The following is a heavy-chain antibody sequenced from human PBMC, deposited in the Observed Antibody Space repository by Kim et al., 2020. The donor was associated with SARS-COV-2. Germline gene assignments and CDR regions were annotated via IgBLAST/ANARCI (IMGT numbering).Heavy chain of an antibody. CDR1: GFSFSSYA. J-gene: IGHJ2*01. V-gene: IGHV3-23*01. Sequence: GGSLRLSCAASGFSFSSYAMSWVRQTPGKGLEWVSAISDSGSNTYYTDSVKGRFTISRDNSMNTLYVQMNSLSADDTAVYYCAKEGYGGNSAGGRGYFELWGRGTLVTVSS. D-gene: IGHD4-17*01. CDR3: AKEGYGGNSAGGRGYFEL. CDR2: ISDSGSNT.